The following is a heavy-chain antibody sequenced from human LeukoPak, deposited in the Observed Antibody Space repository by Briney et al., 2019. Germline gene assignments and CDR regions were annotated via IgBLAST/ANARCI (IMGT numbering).Heavy chain of an antibody. D-gene: IGHD6-19*01. CDR3: ATLNIESSSGWFFRS. V-gene: IGHV4-59*01. J-gene: IGHJ5*02. Sequence: SETLSFTCHVSGVYITTYYWSWHRQPPGKRLKWIGYAYYSGTNEYNPSLRSRLTMSADASRNQFSLTLSSVTAADTAIYYCATLNIESSSGWFFRSWGQGTLVSVSS. CDR1: GVYITTYY. CDR2: AYYSGTN.